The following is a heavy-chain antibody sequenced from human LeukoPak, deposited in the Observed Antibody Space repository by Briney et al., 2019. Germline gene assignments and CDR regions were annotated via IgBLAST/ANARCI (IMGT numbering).Heavy chain of an antibody. D-gene: IGHD6-19*01. CDR2: INPFNGDT. Sequence: ASVKVSCKASGYTFTSYYIHWVRQAPGQGLEWMGIINPFNGDTTYAQRFQGRLTLTSDTSTSTVDVELTSLRSDDTAVCYCARDGRYRSGWSFDYWGQGTQVTVSS. CDR3: ARDGRYRSGWSFDY. V-gene: IGHV1-46*01. CDR1: GYTFTSYY. J-gene: IGHJ4*02.